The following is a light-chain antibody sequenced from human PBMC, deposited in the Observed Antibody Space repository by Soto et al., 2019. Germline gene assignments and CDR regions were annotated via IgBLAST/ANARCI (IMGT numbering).Light chain of an antibody. Sequence: QSALTQPRSVSASPGQSVTISCTGTSSNVGGYNYVSWYQQNPGKAPKLMIYDASKRPPGVPDRFSGSKSGNAAFLTISGHQVEDEADYYCCSYAASYTLLFGGGTKVTVL. CDR2: DAS. CDR3: CSYAASYTLL. CDR1: SSNVGGYNY. J-gene: IGLJ3*02. V-gene: IGLV2-11*01.